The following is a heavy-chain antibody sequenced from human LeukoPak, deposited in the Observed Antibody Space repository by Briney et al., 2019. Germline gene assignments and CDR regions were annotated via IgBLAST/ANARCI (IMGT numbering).Heavy chain of an antibody. D-gene: IGHD1-26*01. CDR1: GFTVSSNY. V-gene: IGHV3-53*01. Sequence: PGGSLRLSCAASGFTVSSNYMSWVRRAPGKGLEWVSVIYSGGSTYYADSVKGRFTISRDNSKNTLYLQMNSLRAEDTAVYYCAREGTTTSFDYWGQGTLVTVSS. J-gene: IGHJ4*02. CDR2: IYSGGST. CDR3: AREGTTTSFDY.